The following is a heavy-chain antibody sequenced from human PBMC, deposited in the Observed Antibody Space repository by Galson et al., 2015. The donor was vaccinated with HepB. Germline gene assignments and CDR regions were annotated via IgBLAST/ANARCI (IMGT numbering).Heavy chain of an antibody. CDR3: ARGSRTIFGLNYIDV. Sequence: SETLSLTCTVSGGSVSGYYWKWIRQPPGKGLEWIGYIYHSGGTNYNPSLNSRVTISLDTSKNQFSLNLNSVTAADTAVYYCARGSRTIFGLNYIDVWGKGTPVTVSS. CDR1: GGSVSGYY. J-gene: IGHJ6*03. D-gene: IGHD3-3*01. V-gene: IGHV4-59*02. CDR2: IYHSGGT.